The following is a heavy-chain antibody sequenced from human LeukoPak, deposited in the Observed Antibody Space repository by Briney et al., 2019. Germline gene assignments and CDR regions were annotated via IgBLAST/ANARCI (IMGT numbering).Heavy chain of an antibody. V-gene: IGHV4-59*01. CDR1: GGSISSYY. Sequence: PSETLSLTCTVSGGSISSYYWSWIRQPPGKGLEWIGYISYSGSTNYNPSLKSRVTISVDTSKNQFSLKLSSVTAADTAVYYCATSSPFMITFGGVIGNFDYWGQGTLVTVSS. CDR2: ISYSGST. D-gene: IGHD3-16*02. CDR3: ATSSPFMITFGGVIGNFDY. J-gene: IGHJ4*02.